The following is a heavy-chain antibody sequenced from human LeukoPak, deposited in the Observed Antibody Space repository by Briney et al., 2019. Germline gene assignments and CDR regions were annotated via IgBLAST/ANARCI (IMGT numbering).Heavy chain of an antibody. V-gene: IGHV4-59*12. CDR2: IFYSGST. CDR3: ARGPRYDSGWYLGNYYYYYGMDV. J-gene: IGHJ6*02. Sequence: PSETLSLTCTVSGGSISSYYWSWIRQPPGKGLEWIGYIFYSGSTNYNPSLKSRVTISVDTSKNQFSLKLSSVTAADTAVYYCARGPRYDSGWYLGNYYYYYGMDVWGQGTTVTVSS. CDR1: GGSISSYY. D-gene: IGHD6-19*01.